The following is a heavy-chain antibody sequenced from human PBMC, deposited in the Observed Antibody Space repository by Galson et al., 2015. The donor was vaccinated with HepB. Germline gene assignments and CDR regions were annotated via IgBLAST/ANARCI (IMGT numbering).Heavy chain of an antibody. V-gene: IGHV3-48*02. CDR1: GFTFSSYS. CDR3: ATTRGDSSSWSWEGWYYYYGMDV. Sequence: SLRLSCAASGFTFSSYSMNWVRQAPGKGLEWVSYISSSSSTLYYADSVKGRFTTSRDNDKNSLYLQMNRLRDEETAVYYCATTRGDSSSWSWEGWYYYYGMDVWGQGTTVTVSS. CDR2: ISSSSSTL. D-gene: IGHD6-13*01. J-gene: IGHJ6*02.